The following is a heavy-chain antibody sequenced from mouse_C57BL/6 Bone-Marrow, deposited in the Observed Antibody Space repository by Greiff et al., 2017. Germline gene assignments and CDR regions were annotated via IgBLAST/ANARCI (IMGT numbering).Heavy chain of an antibody. V-gene: IGHV1-75*01. CDR3: ARLLWLRRGRFDY. Sequence: VQLQPSGPELVKPGASVKISCKASGYTFTDYYINWVKQRPGQGLEWIGWIFPGSGSTYYNEKFKGKATLTVDNSSSTAYMLLSSLTSEDSAVYFCARLLWLRRGRFDYWGQGTTLTVSS. CDR2: IFPGSGST. D-gene: IGHD2-2*01. CDR1: GYTFTDYY. J-gene: IGHJ2*01.